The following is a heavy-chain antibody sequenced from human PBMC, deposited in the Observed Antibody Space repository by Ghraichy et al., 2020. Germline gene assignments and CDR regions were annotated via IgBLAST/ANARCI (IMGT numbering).Heavy chain of an antibody. CDR2: INWDSGTI. V-gene: IGHV3-43*01. CDR3: ARVSDDYGDYGALAS. CDR1: GFTFINYT. J-gene: IGHJ5*02. D-gene: IGHD4-17*01. Sequence: GGSLRLSCAASGFTFINYTMPWVRQAPGKGLEWVSFINWDSGTISYADSVKGRFTISSDNSRNTLYLQMNSLRTEDTASYYGARVSDDYGDYGALASWGQGTLVTGSS.